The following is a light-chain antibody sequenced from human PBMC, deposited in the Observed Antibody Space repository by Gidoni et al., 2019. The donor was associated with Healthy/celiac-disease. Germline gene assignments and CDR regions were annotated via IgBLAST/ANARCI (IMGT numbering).Light chain of an antibody. CDR3: QQYYSTEWT. V-gene: IGKV4-1*01. CDR1: QSVLYSSNNKNY. CDR2: WAS. Sequence: DIVLNKSPDSLAVSLGESATINCKSSQSVLYSSNNKNYLAWYQQKPGQPPKLLIDWASTRESGVPDRFSGSGSGTDFTLTISSLQAEDVAVYYCQQYYSTEWTFGQGTKVEIK. J-gene: IGKJ1*01.